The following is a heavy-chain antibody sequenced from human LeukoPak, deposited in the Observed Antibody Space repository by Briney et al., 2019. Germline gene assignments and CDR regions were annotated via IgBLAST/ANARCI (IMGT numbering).Heavy chain of an antibody. CDR1: GYTFTDYY. D-gene: IGHD3-3*01. V-gene: IGHV1-69-2*01. Sequence: GASVKISCKVSGYTFTDYYMHWVHQAPGKGLEWMGLVDPEDGETIYAEKFQGRVTITADTSTDTAYMELSSLRSEDTAVYYCATPKLRFLEWLLLIWGQGTLVTVSS. CDR2: VDPEDGET. CDR3: ATPKLRFLEWLLLI. J-gene: IGHJ4*02.